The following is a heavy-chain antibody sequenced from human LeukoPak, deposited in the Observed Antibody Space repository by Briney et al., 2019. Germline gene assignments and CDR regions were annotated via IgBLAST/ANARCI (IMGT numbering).Heavy chain of an antibody. CDR2: INHSGST. D-gene: IGHD3-22*01. CDR1: GGSFTGNY. V-gene: IGHV4-34*01. CDR3: ASPPRGYYDSSGYY. J-gene: IGHJ4*02. Sequence: PSETLSLTCAVYGGSFTGNYWRWIRQPPGKGLEWIGEINHSGSTKYNPSLKSRVTISVDTSKNQFSLKLSSVTAADTAVYYCASPPRGYYDSSGYYWGQGTLVTVSS.